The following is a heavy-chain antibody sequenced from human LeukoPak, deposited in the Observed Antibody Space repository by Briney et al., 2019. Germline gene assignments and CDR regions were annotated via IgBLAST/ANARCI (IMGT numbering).Heavy chain of an antibody. Sequence: SVKVSCKASGGTFGSNAISWVRQAPGQGLEWLGRIIPILETTDYAEKFEDRVALTADRSTNTAYVEVSSLRSEDTAMYYCARDQGSGGWDEVLYFDLWGQGTLVTVS. D-gene: IGHD6-19*01. CDR2: IIPILETT. CDR3: ARDQGSGGWDEVLYFDL. J-gene: IGHJ4*02. CDR1: GGTFGSNA. V-gene: IGHV1-69*04.